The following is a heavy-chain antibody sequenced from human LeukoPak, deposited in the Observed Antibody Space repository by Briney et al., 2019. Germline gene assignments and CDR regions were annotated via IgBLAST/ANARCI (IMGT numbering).Heavy chain of an antibody. D-gene: IGHD3-22*01. J-gene: IGHJ4*02. Sequence: PGGSLRLSCAASGFTFSSYGMHWVRQAPGKGLEWVAVISYDGSNKYYADSVKGRFTISRDNSKNTLYLQMNSLRAEDTAVYYCAKDLSSGYYWYDFDYWGQGTLVTVSS. CDR2: ISYDGSNK. CDR3: AKDLSSGYYWYDFDY. V-gene: IGHV3-30*18. CDR1: GFTFSSYG.